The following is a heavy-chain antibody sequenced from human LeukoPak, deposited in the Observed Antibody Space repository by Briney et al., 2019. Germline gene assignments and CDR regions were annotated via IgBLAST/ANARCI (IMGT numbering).Heavy chain of an antibody. CDR1: GFTFSSYW. J-gene: IGHJ6*03. D-gene: IGHD6-6*01. Sequence: GGSLRLSCAASGFTFSSYWMSWVRQAPGKGLEWVANIKQDGSEKYYVDSVKGRFTISRDNAKNSLYLQMNSLRAEDTAVYYCASEYSSSHYYYYMDVWGKGTTVTVSS. CDR3: ASEYSSSHYYYYMDV. V-gene: IGHV3-7*01. CDR2: IKQDGSEK.